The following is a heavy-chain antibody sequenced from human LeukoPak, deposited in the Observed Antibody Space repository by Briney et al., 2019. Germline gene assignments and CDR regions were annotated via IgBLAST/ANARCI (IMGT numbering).Heavy chain of an antibody. Sequence: GGSLRLSCAASGFTFSSYWMSWVRQAPGKGLEWVANIKHDGGEIYYVDSVKGRFTISRDDAKNSLYLQMNSLRAEDTAVYYCARDLSGYSSGWSTNTFDYWGQGTLVTVSS. CDR2: IKHDGGEI. J-gene: IGHJ4*02. CDR3: ARDLSGYSSGWSTNTFDY. D-gene: IGHD6-19*01. V-gene: IGHV3-7*01. CDR1: GFTFSSYW.